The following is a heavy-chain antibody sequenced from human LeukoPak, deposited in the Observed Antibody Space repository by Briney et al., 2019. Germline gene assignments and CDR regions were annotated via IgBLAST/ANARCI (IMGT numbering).Heavy chain of an antibody. CDR1: GGSISSYY. V-gene: IGHV4-59*01. J-gene: IGHJ6*02. CDR3: VRVSDHYYGMDV. Sequence: SETLSLTCTVSGGSISSYYWSWIRQPPGKGLEWIGYIYYSGSTNYNPSLKSRVTISVDTSKNQFSLKLSSVTAADTAVYYCVRVSDHYYGMDVWGQGTTVTVSS. CDR2: IYYSGST.